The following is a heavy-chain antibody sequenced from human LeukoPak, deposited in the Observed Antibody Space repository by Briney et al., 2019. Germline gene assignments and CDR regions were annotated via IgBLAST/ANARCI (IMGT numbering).Heavy chain of an antibody. V-gene: IGHV3-53*01. J-gene: IGHJ4*02. D-gene: IGHD4-23*01. CDR2: IYSGDNT. CDR1: GFTASSNY. Sequence: PGGALRLSCAASGFTASSNYMSWVRQAPGKGLEWVSVIYSGDNTYYADSVKGRFTISRDNSKNTLYLQMNSLRAEDTAVYYCARLSYGGFDCWGQGTLVTVSS. CDR3: ARLSYGGFDC.